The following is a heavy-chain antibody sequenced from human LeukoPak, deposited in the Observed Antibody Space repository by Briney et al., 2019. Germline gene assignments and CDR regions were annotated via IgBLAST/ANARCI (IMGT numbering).Heavy chain of an antibody. V-gene: IGHV4-4*07. J-gene: IGHJ3*02. Sequence: SETLSLTRTVSGGSLSRYYWSWIRPPAGKGLEGIGRIYTSGSTNYNPSLKSRVTKSVDTSKNQFSLKLSSVTAADTAVYSGARENSGSYYRQPQKNAFDIWGQGTMVTVSS. D-gene: IGHD1-26*01. CDR1: GGSLSRYY. CDR2: IYTSGST. CDR3: ARENSGSYYRQPQKNAFDI.